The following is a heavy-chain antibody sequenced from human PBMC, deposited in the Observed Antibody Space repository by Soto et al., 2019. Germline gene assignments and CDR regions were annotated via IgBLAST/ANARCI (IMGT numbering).Heavy chain of an antibody. V-gene: IGHV1-69*02. J-gene: IGHJ4*02. Sequence: QVQLVQSGAEVKKPGSSVKVSCKASGGTFSSYTISWVRQAPGQGLEWMGRIIPILGIANYAQKFQGRVTITADKSTSTAYMELSSLRSEDTAVYYCAALGSGSYYFYYWSQGTLVTVSS. CDR1: GGTFSSYT. CDR3: AALGSGSYYFYY. D-gene: IGHD1-26*01. CDR2: IIPILGIA.